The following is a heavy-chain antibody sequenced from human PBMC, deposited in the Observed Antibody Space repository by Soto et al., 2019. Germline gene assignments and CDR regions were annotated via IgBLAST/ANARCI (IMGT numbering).Heavy chain of an antibody. D-gene: IGHD5-12*01. J-gene: IGHJ4*02. CDR2: IKSKTDGGTT. Sequence: PGGSLRLSCAASGFTFSNAWMSWVRQAPGKGLEWVGRIKSKTDGGTTDYAAPVKGRFTISRDDSKNTLYLQMNSLKTEDTAVYYCTRDSGYHGLFIYFDHWGQGTLVTVSS. CDR1: GFTFSNAW. CDR3: TRDSGYHGLFIYFDH. V-gene: IGHV3-15*01.